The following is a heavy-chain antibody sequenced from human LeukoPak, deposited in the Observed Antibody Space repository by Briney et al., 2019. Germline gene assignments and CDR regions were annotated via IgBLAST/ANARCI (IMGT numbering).Heavy chain of an antibody. CDR2: IYSGGST. Sequence: GGSLRLSCAASGFTVSSNYMSWVRQAPGKGLEWVSVIYSGGSTYYADSVKGRFTISRDNSKNTLYLQMNSLRAEDTDVYYCARDPGSAGVDAFDIWGQGTMVTVSS. CDR3: ARDPGSAGVDAFDI. CDR1: GFTVSSNY. V-gene: IGHV3-53*01. D-gene: IGHD3-10*01. J-gene: IGHJ3*02.